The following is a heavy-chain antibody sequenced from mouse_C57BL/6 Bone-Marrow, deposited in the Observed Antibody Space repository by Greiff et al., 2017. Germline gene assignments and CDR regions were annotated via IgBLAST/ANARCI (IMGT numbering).Heavy chain of an antibody. D-gene: IGHD1-1*01. J-gene: IGHJ1*03. CDR1: GYTFTSYW. V-gene: IGHV1-69*01. CDR2: IDPSDSYT. CDR3: ARSTVVAPGYFDV. Sequence: QVQLQQPGAELVLPGASVKLSCKASGYTFTSYWMHWVKQRPGQGLEWIGEIDPSDSYTTYNQKFKGKSTLTVDKASSTAYMQLSSRTSEDSAVYYCARSTVVAPGYFDVWGTGTTVTVSS.